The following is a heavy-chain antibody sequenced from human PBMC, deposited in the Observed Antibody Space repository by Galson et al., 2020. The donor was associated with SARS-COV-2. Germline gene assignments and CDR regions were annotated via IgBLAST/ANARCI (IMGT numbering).Heavy chain of an antibody. D-gene: IGHD1-26*01. CDR3: ATGSGSYLGWFDP. Sequence: GESLKISCKVSGYTLTELSMHWVRQAPGKGLEWMGGFDPEDGETIYAQKVQGRVTMTEDTSTDTAYMELSSLRSEDTAVYYCATGSGSYLGWFDPWGQGTLVTVSS. CDR2: FDPEDGET. V-gene: IGHV1-24*01. CDR1: GYTLTELS. J-gene: IGHJ5*02.